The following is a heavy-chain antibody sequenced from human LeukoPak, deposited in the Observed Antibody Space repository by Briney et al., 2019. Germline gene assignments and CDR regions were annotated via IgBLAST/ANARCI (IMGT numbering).Heavy chain of an antibody. CDR1: GYTFTSYG. CDR2: ISAYNGNT. CDR3: ARDQWSYYGSRSYYDLDY. J-gene: IGHJ4*02. V-gene: IGHV1-18*01. D-gene: IGHD3-10*01. Sequence: ASVKVSCKASGYTFTSYGISWVRQAPGQGLEWMGWISAYNGNTNYAQKLQGRVTMTTDTSTSTAYMELRSLRSDDTALYYCARDQWSYYGSRSYYDLDYWGQGTLVTVSS.